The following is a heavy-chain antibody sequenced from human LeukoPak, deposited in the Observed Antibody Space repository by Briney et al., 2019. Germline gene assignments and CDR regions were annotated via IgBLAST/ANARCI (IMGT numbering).Heavy chain of an antibody. V-gene: IGHV6-1*01. CDR3: AREEGSGSYYHNRFDP. J-gene: IGHJ5*02. CDR1: GDIVSSNSVA. Sequence: SQTLSLTCAISGDIVSSNSVAWHWIRQSPSRGLEWLGRTYYRSKWYNDYAVSVKSRITINPDTSKNQFSLQLNSVTPEDTAVYYCAREEGSGSYYHNRFDPWGQGTLVTVSS. D-gene: IGHD3-10*01. CDR2: TYYRSKWYN.